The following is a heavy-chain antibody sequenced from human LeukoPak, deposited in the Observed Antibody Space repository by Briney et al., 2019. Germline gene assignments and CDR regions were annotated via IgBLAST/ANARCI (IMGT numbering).Heavy chain of an antibody. Sequence: PGGSLRLSCAASGFTFSSYGMHWVRQAPGKGLEWVAFIRYDGSNKYYADSVKGRFTISRDNSKNTLYLQMNSLRAEDTAVYYCAKNPIIAAAGPDQTGYYYYMDVWGKGTTVTISS. J-gene: IGHJ6*03. CDR2: IRYDGSNK. CDR1: GFTFSSYG. V-gene: IGHV3-30*02. D-gene: IGHD6-13*01. CDR3: AKNPIIAAAGPDQTGYYYYMDV.